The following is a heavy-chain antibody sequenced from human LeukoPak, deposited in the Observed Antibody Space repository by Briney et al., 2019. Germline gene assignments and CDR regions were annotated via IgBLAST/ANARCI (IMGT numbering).Heavy chain of an antibody. CDR2: INSDGVTT. CDR1: GFTFSSYW. V-gene: IGHV3-74*01. Sequence: PGGSLRLSCAASGFTFSSYWMHWVRQAPGKGLVWVSRINSDGVTTSYADSVKGRFTISRDNARNTLYLQMHTLRAEDTAVYYCARARGLLYDYWGQGTLVTVSS. D-gene: IGHD3-10*01. CDR3: ARARGLLYDY. J-gene: IGHJ4*02.